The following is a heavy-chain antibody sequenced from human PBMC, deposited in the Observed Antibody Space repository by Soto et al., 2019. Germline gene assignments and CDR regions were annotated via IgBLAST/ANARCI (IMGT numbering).Heavy chain of an antibody. Sequence: QVQLQESGPGLVKPSETLSLTCTVSGGSVSSGSYYWSWIRQPPGKGLEWIGYIYYSGSTNYNPSLKSRVTISVHTSKNQFSLKLSSVTAADTAVYYCAREGGGGYDPSWFDPWGQGTLVTVSS. J-gene: IGHJ5*02. CDR3: AREGGGGYDPSWFDP. CDR1: GGSVSSGSYY. V-gene: IGHV4-61*01. CDR2: IYYSGST. D-gene: IGHD5-12*01.